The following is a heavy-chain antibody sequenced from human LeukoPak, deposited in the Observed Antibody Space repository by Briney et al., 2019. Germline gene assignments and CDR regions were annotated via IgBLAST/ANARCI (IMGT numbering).Heavy chain of an antibody. CDR3: ANLKPPAPDGLDI. V-gene: IGHV3-33*06. CDR1: GFIFGSYG. Sequence: GRSLRLSCVASGFIFGSYGMHWVRQAPGKGLEWVGIIWYDGSEQYYADSVKGRFTISRDNAKNSLWLQMDSLRAEDTAVYYCANLKPPAPDGLDIWGQGTLITVSS. CDR2: IWYDGSEQ. J-gene: IGHJ3*02. D-gene: IGHD1-14*01.